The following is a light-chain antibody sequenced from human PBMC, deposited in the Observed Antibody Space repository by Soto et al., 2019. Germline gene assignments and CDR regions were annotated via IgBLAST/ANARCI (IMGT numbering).Light chain of an antibody. J-gene: IGLJ1*01. V-gene: IGLV2-14*01. CDR1: RSDVGGYNY. CDR3: SSYTSISTYV. Sequence: QSALTQPASVCGSPGQSITISCTGTRSDVGGYNYVSWYQQHPGKAPKLMIYEVSNRPSGVSNRFSGSKSGNTASLTISGLQAEDEADYYCSSYTSISTYVFGTGTKVTVL. CDR2: EVS.